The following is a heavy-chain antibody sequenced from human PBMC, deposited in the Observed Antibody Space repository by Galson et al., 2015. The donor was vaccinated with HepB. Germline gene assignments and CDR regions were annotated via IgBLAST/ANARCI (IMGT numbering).Heavy chain of an antibody. CDR2: IYHSGST. D-gene: IGHD6-19*01. V-gene: IGHV4-4*02. CDR1: GGSISSSNW. Sequence: ETLSLTCAVSGGSISSSNWWSWVRQPPGKGLEWIGEIYHSGSTNYNPSLKSRVTISVDKSKNQFSLKLSSVTAADTAVYYCARGREYSSGWYVPFDYWGQGTLVTVSS. CDR3: ARGREYSSGWYVPFDY. J-gene: IGHJ4*02.